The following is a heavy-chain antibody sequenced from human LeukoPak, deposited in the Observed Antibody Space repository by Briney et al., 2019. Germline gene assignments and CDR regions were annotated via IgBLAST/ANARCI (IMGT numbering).Heavy chain of an antibody. CDR1: GFTFTDYW. Sequence: GGSLRLSCAVSGFTFTDYWMNWVRQAPGKGLEWVSGISGSGGSTHYADSVKGRFTISRDNSKNTLYLQMNSLRAEDTAVYYCAKGLYSGSSGAFDIWGQGTMVTVSS. J-gene: IGHJ3*02. V-gene: IGHV3-23*01. CDR3: AKGLYSGSSGAFDI. CDR2: ISGSGGST. D-gene: IGHD1-26*01.